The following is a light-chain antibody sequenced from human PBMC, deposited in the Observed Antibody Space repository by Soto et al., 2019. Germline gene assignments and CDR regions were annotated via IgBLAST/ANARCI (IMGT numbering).Light chain of an antibody. CDR3: QQYGSSPRT. V-gene: IGKV3-20*01. CDR1: QSVSSSY. Sequence: EIVLTQSPGTLSLSPGERATLSCSASQSVSSSYLAWYQQKPGRAPRLLIYGASSRATGIPDRFSGSGSGTDFTLTISRLEPEDFAVYYCQQYGSSPRTFGQGTKVDI. J-gene: IGKJ1*01. CDR2: GAS.